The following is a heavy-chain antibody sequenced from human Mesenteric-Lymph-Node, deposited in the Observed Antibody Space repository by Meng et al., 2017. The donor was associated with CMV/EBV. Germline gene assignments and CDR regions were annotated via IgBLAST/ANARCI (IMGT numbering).Heavy chain of an antibody. D-gene: IGHD2-2*01. CDR1: GFTFSSYG. CDR3: ARVASHTADY. Sequence: GESLKISCAASGFTFSSYGMNWVRQAPGKGLEWVAVIRYDGTNKYYAESVKGRFTISRDNAKNSLYLQMNSLGAEDTAVYYCARVASHTADYWGQGTLVTVSS. CDR2: IRYDGTNK. V-gene: IGHV3-33*01. J-gene: IGHJ4*02.